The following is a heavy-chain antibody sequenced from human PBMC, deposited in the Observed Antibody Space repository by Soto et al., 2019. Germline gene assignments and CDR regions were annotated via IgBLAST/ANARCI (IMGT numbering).Heavy chain of an antibody. CDR3: ARQLVTGYNDH. Sequence: SETLSLTCTVSGASIDAYYWTWIRQPPGKGLEWIGYIYYSGSTDYNPSLKSRVTISIDASRTHFSLKLSSVTAADTAVYYCARQLVTGYNDHWGKGALVTVS. J-gene: IGHJ5*02. CDR1: GASIDAYY. D-gene: IGHD2-2*02. CDR2: IYYSGST. V-gene: IGHV4-59*01.